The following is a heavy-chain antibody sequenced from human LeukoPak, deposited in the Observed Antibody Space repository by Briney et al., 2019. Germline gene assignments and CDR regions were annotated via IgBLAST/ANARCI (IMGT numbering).Heavy chain of an antibody. J-gene: IGHJ5*02. CDR2: IKQDGSEK. CDR1: GFTFSSYW. Sequence: GGSLRLSCAASGFTFSSYWMSWVRQAPGKGLEWVANIKQDGSEKYYVDSVKGRFTISRDNAKNSLYLQMNSLRAEDTAVYYCARDSGRERLRFDPWGQGTLVTVSS. V-gene: IGHV3-7*01. CDR3: ARDSGRERLRFDP. D-gene: IGHD1-26*01.